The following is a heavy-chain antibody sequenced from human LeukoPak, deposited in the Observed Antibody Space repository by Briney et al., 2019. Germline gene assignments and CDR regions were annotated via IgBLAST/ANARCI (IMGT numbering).Heavy chain of an antibody. V-gene: IGHV3-7*03. J-gene: IGHJ4*02. D-gene: IGHD5-24*01. Sequence: PGGSLRLSCEASGFSISYDWMSWVRQAPGKGLEWVANIKPGGSETYYVDSVEGRFTISRDNAKNSLYLQMNSLRVEDTAVYYCAKEGRSLQTYWGQGTLVTVSS. CDR3: AKEGRSLQTY. CDR1: GFSISYDW. CDR2: IKPGGSET.